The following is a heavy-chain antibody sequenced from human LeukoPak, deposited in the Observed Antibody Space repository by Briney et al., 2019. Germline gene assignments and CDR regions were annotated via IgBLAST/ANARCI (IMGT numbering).Heavy chain of an antibody. D-gene: IGHD2-15*01. CDR3: ARDRYCSGGSCERGYFDY. CDR2: ISNDGSST. Sequence: PGGSLRLSCAASGFTFSSYWMHWVRQAPGKGLVWVSRISNDGSSTIYADSVKGRFTISRDNAKNTLFLQMNSLRAEDTAVYYCARDRYCSGGSCERGYFDYWGQGTLVTVSS. J-gene: IGHJ4*02. V-gene: IGHV3-74*01. CDR1: GFTFSSYW.